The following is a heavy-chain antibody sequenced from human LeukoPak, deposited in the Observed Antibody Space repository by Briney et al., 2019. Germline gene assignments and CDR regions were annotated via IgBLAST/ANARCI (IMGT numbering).Heavy chain of an antibody. CDR2: VKQDGSEK. D-gene: IGHD1-26*01. Sequence: GGTLRLSCAASGFTFSSYGMSWVRQAPGKGLEWVANVKQDGSEKYYVDSVKGRFTISRDNAKNSLYLQMNSLRAEDTAVYYCARDEIVGATHFDYWGQGTLVTVSS. V-gene: IGHV3-7*01. CDR3: ARDEIVGATHFDY. J-gene: IGHJ4*02. CDR1: GFTFSSYG.